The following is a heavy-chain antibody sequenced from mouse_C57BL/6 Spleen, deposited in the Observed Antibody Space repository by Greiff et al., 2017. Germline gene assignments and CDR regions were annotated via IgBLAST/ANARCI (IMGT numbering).Heavy chain of an antibody. J-gene: IGHJ4*01. Sequence: QVQLQQPGAELVKPGASVKMSCTASGFTFTSYWITWVKQRPGQGLEWIGDIYPGSGSTNYNEKFTSKATLTVDTSSSTAYMQLSSLTSEDSAVYYGARPQFRLGGAMDYWGQGTSVTVSS. CDR3: ARPQFRLGGAMDY. V-gene: IGHV1-55*01. CDR2: IYPGSGST. CDR1: GFTFTSYW. D-gene: IGHD3-2*02.